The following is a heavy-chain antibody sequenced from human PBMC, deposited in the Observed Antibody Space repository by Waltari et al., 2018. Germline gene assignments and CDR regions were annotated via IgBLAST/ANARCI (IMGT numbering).Heavy chain of an antibody. CDR1: GYTFTGYY. V-gene: IGHV1-2*04. CDR2: INHNSGGN. D-gene: IGHD3-3*01. Sequence: QVQLVQSGAEVKKPGASVKVSCKASGYTFTGYYMHWVRQAPGQGLEWMGWINHNSGGNNYAQKFQGWVTMTMDTSISTAYMELSRLRSDYTAVYYCARSRFTIFGVVYGMDVWGQGTTVTVSS. CDR3: ARSRFTIFGVVYGMDV. J-gene: IGHJ6*02.